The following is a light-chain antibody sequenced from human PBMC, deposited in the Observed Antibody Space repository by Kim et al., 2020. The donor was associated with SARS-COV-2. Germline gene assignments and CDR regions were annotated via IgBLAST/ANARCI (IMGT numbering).Light chain of an antibody. CDR2: QDT. J-gene: IGLJ2*01. Sequence: SYELTQPLSVSVSPGQTASLTCSGHNLGNKYVCWYQQKPGQSPLLLIYQDTSRPSGIPERFSGSNSGYTATLTISGTQAVDEADYFCQAWDLGIVFFGGGTQLTVL. CDR1: NLGNKY. CDR3: QAWDLGIVF. V-gene: IGLV3-1*01.